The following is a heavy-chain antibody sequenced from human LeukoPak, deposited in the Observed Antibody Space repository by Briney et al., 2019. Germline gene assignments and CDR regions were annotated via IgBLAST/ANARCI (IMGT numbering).Heavy chain of an antibody. V-gene: IGHV1-8*01. CDR3: TSLVRGIPY. J-gene: IGHJ4*02. CDR2: MNPNSGAA. D-gene: IGHD3-10*01. Sequence: ASVKVSCKASGYTLASYNVDWVRQAPGQGLEWMGWMNPNSGAAGYAEKFQGRVTMTRNTSTNTAYLELSSLRSEDTAVYYCTSLVRGIPYWGQGTLVPVSS. CDR1: GYTLASYN.